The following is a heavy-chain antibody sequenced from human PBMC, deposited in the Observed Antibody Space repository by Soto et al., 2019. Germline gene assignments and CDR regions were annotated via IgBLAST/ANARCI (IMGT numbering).Heavy chain of an antibody. CDR3: ARVVNDFWSGYYFDY. CDR1: GGTFSSYA. D-gene: IGHD3-3*01. V-gene: IGHV1-69*13. J-gene: IGHJ4*02. CDR2: IIPIFGTA. Sequence: SVKVSCKASGGTFSSYAISWVRQAPGQGLEWMGGIIPIFGTANYAQKFQGRVTITADESTSTAYTELSSLRSEDTAVYYCARVVNDFWSGYYFDYWGQGTLVTVS.